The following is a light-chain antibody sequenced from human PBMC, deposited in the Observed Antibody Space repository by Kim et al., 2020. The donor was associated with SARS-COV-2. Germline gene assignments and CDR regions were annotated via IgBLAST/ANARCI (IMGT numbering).Light chain of an antibody. CDR3: QTWGTGIHVV. CDR1: SGHSSYA. CDR2: LNSDGSH. Sequence: VKLTCTLSSGHSSYAIAWHQQQPEKGPRYLMKLNSDGSHSKGDGIPDRFSGSSSGAEHYLTISSLQSEDEADYYCQTWGTGIHVVFGGGTQLTVL. J-gene: IGLJ2*01. V-gene: IGLV4-69*01.